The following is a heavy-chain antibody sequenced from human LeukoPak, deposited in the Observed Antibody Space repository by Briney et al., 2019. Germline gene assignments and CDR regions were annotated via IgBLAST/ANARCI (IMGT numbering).Heavy chain of an antibody. V-gene: IGHV3-48*01. Sequence: GGSLRLSCAASGFTFSSYSMNWVRRAPGKGLEWVSYISSSSSTIYYADSVKGRFTISRDNAKNSLYLQMNGLRAEDTAVYYCARDYYDSSGYIDYWGQGTLVTVSS. CDR3: ARDYYDSSGYIDY. D-gene: IGHD3-22*01. J-gene: IGHJ4*02. CDR2: ISSSSSTI. CDR1: GFTFSSYS.